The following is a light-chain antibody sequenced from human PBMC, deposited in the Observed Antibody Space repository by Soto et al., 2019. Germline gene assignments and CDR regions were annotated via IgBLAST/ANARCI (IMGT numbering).Light chain of an antibody. CDR3: QQYGSSSWK. J-gene: IGKJ1*01. V-gene: IGKV3-20*01. CDR2: GAS. Sequence: EIVLAQSPGTLSLSPGERATLSCRASQSISSSYLVWYQQKPGQAPRLLIFGASMRATGIPDRLSGSGSGTDFTLTISRLEPEDFAVYYCQQYGSSSWKFGQGTKADIK. CDR1: QSISSSY.